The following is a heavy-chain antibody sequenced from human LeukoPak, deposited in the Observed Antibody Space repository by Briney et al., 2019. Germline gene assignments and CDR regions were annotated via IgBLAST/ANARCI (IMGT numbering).Heavy chain of an antibody. V-gene: IGHV3-30*18. CDR3: AKDYYYDSSGYYVVAPGSY. D-gene: IGHD3-22*01. Sequence: PGGSLRLSCAASGFTFSSYGMHWVRQAPGKGLEWVAVISYDGSNKYYADSVKGRFTISRDNSKNTLYLQMNSLRAEDTAVYYCAKDYYYDSSGYYVVAPGSYWGQGTLVTVSS. CDR2: ISYDGSNK. CDR1: GFTFSSYG. J-gene: IGHJ4*02.